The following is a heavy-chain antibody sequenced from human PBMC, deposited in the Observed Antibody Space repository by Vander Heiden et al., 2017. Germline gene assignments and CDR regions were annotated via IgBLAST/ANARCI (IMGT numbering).Heavy chain of an antibody. J-gene: IGHJ4*02. Sequence: EVQLLEPGGGLVQPGGSLRLPCAVSGFPFSSYAMTWVRQVPGKGLEWVSSISGSGDTTYYVDSVKGRFTISRDYSKNTLYLQMSGLRAEDTTVYYCAKDREGTVSDYFDYWGQGTLVTVSS. D-gene: IGHD6-19*01. CDR2: ISGSGDTT. CDR1: GFPFSSYA. CDR3: AKDREGTVSDYFDY. V-gene: IGHV3-23*01.